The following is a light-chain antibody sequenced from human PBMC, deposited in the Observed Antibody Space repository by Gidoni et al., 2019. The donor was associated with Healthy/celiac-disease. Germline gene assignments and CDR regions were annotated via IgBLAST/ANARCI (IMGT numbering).Light chain of an antibody. V-gene: IGLV2-23*01. CDR3: CSYAGSSTYV. Sequence: QSALTQPASVSGSPGQSITISCTATSSAVGSYNLVSWYQQHPGKAPKLMIYEGSKRPSGVSNRFSGSKSGNTASLTISGLQAEDEADYYCCSYAGSSTYVFGTGTKVTVL. CDR2: EGS. J-gene: IGLJ1*01. CDR1: SSAVGSYNL.